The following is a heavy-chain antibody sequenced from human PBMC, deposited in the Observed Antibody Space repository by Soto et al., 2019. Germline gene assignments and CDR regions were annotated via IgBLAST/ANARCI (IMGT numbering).Heavy chain of an antibody. CDR1: GDTFSFYS. V-gene: IGHV1-69*02. CDR2: VNPILSLS. J-gene: IGHJ4*02. D-gene: IGHD3-10*01. CDR3: ATSYGSGYRAFDY. Sequence: QVQLVQSGAEVKRPGSSVKVSCKASGDTFSFYSINWVRQAPGLGLEWMGRVNPILSLSNYAQRFRGRVTMTADKSTSTAYMVIRSLRSEDTAIYYCATSYGSGYRAFDYWGQGAQVIVSS.